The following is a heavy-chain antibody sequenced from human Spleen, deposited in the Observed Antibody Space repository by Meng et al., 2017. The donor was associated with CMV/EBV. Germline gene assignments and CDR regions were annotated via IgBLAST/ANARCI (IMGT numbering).Heavy chain of an antibody. CDR3: ARDKKAPYYYYGMDV. CDR2: ISSGGSTM. V-gene: IGHV3-48*03. CDR1: GFTFSSYE. Sequence: GESLKISCAASGFTFSSYEMNWARQAPGKGLEWVSYISSGGSTMYYADSVKGRFTISRDNAKNSLYLQMNSLRAEDTAIYYCARDKKAPYYYYGMDVWGQGTTVTVSS. J-gene: IGHJ6*02.